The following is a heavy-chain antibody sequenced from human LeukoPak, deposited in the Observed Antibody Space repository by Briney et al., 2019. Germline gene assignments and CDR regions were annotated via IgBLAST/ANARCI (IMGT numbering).Heavy chain of an antibody. J-gene: IGHJ6*03. CDR3: ARGLRIAAAQIRKNYYYYYMDV. V-gene: IGHV1-8*01. D-gene: IGHD6-13*01. Sequence: ASVKVSCKASGYTFTSYDINWVRQATGQGLEWMGWMNPNSGNTGYAQKFQGRVTMTRNTSISTAYMELSSLRSEDTAVYYCARGLRIAAAQIRKNYYYYYMDVWGKGTTVTVSS. CDR1: GYTFTSYD. CDR2: MNPNSGNT.